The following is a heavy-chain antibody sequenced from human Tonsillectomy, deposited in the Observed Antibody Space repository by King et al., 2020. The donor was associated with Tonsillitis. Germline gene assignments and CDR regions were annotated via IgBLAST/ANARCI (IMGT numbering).Heavy chain of an antibody. J-gene: IGHJ2*01. CDR3: AKGSSGSLFGGDFDL. Sequence: VQLVESGGGLVQPGESLRLSCAASGFTFSTYAMSWVRQAPGKGLEWVSAISASGGSTYYADSVKGRFTISRDNSKNTLYLQMNSLRAEDTAVYYCAKGSSGSLFGGDFDLWGRGNLVSVSS. CDR1: GFTFSTYA. V-gene: IGHV3-23*04. D-gene: IGHD1-26*01. CDR2: ISASGGST.